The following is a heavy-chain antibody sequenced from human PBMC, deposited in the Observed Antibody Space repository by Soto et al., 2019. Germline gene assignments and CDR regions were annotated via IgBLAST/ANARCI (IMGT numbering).Heavy chain of an antibody. Sequence: PGGSLRVSCAASGFTVSSNYMSWVRQAPGKGLEWVSVIYSGGSTSYPDSVKGRSTISRDNSENTLYLQMNSLRAEDTSVFYAARTCSGGPPSFAFWGQGTPVPVSP. J-gene: IGHJ4*02. CDR2: IYSGGST. V-gene: IGHV3-66*01. CDR1: GFTVSSNY. D-gene: IGHD2-15*01. CDR3: ARTCSGGPPSFAF.